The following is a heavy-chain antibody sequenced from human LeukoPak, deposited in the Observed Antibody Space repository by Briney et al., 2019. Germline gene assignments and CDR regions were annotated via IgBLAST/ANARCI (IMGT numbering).Heavy chain of an antibody. D-gene: IGHD3-22*01. Sequence: GGSLRLSCAASGFMFSSYWMSWVRQAPGKGLEWVAIINREGSEKYYVDSVKGRFTISGDNAKNSLYLQMNSLRVEDTAVYYCAKDLRYYDRSGYGGLDHWGQGTLVTVSS. CDR1: GFMFSSYW. J-gene: IGHJ4*02. CDR2: INREGSEK. V-gene: IGHV3-7*05. CDR3: AKDLRYYDRSGYGGLDH.